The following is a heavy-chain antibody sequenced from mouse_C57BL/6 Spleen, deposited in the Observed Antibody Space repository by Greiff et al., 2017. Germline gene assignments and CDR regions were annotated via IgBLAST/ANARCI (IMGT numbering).Heavy chain of an antibody. D-gene: IGHD1-1*01. CDR1: GYTFTDYN. V-gene: IGHV1-22*01. CDR3: ARLQGYYYGRGDY. CDR2: INPNNGGT. Sequence: VQLQQSGPELVKPGASVKMSCKASGYTFTDYNMHWVKQSHGKSLEWIGYINPNNGGTSYNQKFKGKATLTVNKSSSTAYMELRSLTSEDSAVYYCARLQGYYYGRGDYWGQGTSVTVSS. J-gene: IGHJ4*01.